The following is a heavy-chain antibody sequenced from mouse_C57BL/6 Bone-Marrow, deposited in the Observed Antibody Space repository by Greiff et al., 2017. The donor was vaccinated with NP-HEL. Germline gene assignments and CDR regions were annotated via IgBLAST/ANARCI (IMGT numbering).Heavy chain of an antibody. CDR3: ARDGYYFAY. V-gene: IGHV5-6*01. CDR1: GFTFSSYG. CDR2: ISSGGSYT. Sequence: VQLVESWGDLVKPGGSLKLSCAASGFTFSSYGMFWVRQTPDKRLEWVATISSGGSYTYYPDSVKGRFTISRDNAKNTLYLQMSSLKSEDTAMYYCARDGYYFAYWGQGTLVTVSA. J-gene: IGHJ3*01. D-gene: IGHD2-3*01.